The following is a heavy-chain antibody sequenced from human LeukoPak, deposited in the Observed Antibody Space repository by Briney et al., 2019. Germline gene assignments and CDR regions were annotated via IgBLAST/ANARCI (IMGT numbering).Heavy chain of an antibody. J-gene: IGHJ4*02. Sequence: GGSLRLSCAASGFTFSTYAMSWVRQAPGKGLEWVSAISSSSSDIYYTDSVKGRFTISRDNANNFLYLQVSSLRAEDTAVYYCATGYTSGTRIDYWGQGTLVSVSS. D-gene: IGHD6-19*01. CDR2: ISSSSSDI. V-gene: IGHV3-21*01. CDR3: ATGYTSGTRIDY. CDR1: GFTFSTYA.